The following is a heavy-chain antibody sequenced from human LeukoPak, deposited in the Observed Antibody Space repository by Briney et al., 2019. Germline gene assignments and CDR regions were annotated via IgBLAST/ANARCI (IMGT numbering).Heavy chain of an antibody. CDR1: GGSFSGSY. D-gene: IGHD3-9*01. CDR3: ARESGYYDVLTGYYNQNWFDP. CDR2: INHSGST. Sequence: SETLSLTCAVCGGSFSGSYWSWIRQPPGKGLEWIGEINHSGSTNYNPSLKSRVTISVDTSKNQFSLTLISVTVADTGVFYCARESGYYDVLTGYYNQNWFDPWGQGTLVTVSS. J-gene: IGHJ5*02. V-gene: IGHV4-34*01.